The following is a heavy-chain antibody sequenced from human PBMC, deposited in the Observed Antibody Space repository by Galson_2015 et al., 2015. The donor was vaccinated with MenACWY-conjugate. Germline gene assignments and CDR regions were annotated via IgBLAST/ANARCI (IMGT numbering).Heavy chain of an antibody. V-gene: IGHV3-23*01. CDR2: ISGSGGDI. CDR1: GFTFSKCV. Sequence: SLRLSCAASGFTFSKCVMSWVRQAPGKGLEWVSGISGSGGDIDYADSVKGRFTISRDNSKNTVYLQMNSLRAEDPAVYHCAKGANYYDSSGKRYDAFDIWVQGTMVTVSS. CDR3: AKGANYYDSSGKRYDAFDI. J-gene: IGHJ3*02. D-gene: IGHD3-22*01.